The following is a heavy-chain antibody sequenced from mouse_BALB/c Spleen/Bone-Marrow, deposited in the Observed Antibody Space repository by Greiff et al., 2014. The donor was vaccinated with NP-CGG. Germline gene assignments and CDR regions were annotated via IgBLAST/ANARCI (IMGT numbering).Heavy chain of an antibody. CDR2: ISDGGSYT. CDR3: ARDYDYAMDY. J-gene: IGHJ4*01. D-gene: IGHD2-12*01. V-gene: IGHV5-4*02. CDR1: GFTFSDYY. Sequence: VQLKESGGGLVKPGGSLKLSCAASGFTFSDYYMYWVRQTPEKRLEWVATISDGGSYTYYPDSVKGRFTISRDDAKNNLYLQMSSLKSEDTAMYYCARDYDYAMDYWGQGTSVTVSS.